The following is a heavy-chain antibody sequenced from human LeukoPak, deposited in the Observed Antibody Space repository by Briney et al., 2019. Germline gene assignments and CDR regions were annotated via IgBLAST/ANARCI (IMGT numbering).Heavy chain of an antibody. CDR2: IIPIFGTA. Sequence: VASVKVSCKASGGTFGSYAISWVRQAPGQGLEWMGGIIPIFGTANYAQKFQGRVTITADKSTSTAYMELSILRSEDTAVYYCARSRLYCSSTSCYGFDYWGQGTLVTVSS. CDR1: GGTFGSYA. V-gene: IGHV1-69*06. CDR3: ARSRLYCSSTSCYGFDY. J-gene: IGHJ4*02. D-gene: IGHD2-2*01.